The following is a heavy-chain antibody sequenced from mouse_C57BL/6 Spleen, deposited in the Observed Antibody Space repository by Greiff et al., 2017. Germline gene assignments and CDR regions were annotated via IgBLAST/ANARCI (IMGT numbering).Heavy chain of an antibody. V-gene: IGHV1-80*01. CDR2: IYPGDGDT. CDR3: ARGAAQGPYYAMDY. J-gene: IGHJ4*01. Sequence: SGAELVKPGASVKISCKASGYAFSSYWMNWVKQRPGKGLEWIGQIYPGDGDTNYNGKFKGKATLTADKSSSTAYMQLSSLTSEDSAVYFCARGAAQGPYYAMDYWGQGTSVTVSS. D-gene: IGHD3-2*02. CDR1: GYAFSSYW.